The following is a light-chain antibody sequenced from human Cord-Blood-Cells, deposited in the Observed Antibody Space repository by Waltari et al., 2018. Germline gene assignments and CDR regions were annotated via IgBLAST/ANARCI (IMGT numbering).Light chain of an antibody. J-gene: IGKJ2*01. CDR3: QQYYSTPYT. CDR2: WAS. Sequence: DIVMTQSPDSLAVSLGERATINCKSSQRVLYSSNNKNYLAWYQQKPGQPPKLLIYWASTRESGVPDRFSGSGSGTDFTLNISSLQAEDVAVYYCQQYYSTPYTFGQGTKLEIK. CDR1: QRVLYSSNNKNY. V-gene: IGKV4-1*01.